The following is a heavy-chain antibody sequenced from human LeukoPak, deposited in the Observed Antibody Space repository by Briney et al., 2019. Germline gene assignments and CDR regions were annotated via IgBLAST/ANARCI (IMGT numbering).Heavy chain of an antibody. CDR3: ARDQRGYSDWLFSGSFDY. D-gene: IGHD3-9*01. Sequence: ASVKVSCKASGGTFSSYAISWVRQAPGQGLEWMGWISAYNGNTNYAQKLQGRVTMTTDTSTSTAYMELRSLRSDDTAVYYCARDQRGYSDWLFSGSFDYWGQGTLVTVSS. V-gene: IGHV1-18*01. J-gene: IGHJ4*02. CDR2: ISAYNGNT. CDR1: GGTFSSYA.